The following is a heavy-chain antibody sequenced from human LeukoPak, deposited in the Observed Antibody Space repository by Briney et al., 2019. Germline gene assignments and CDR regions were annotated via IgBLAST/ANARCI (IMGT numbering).Heavy chain of an antibody. CDR1: GFTFSSYG. Sequence: GGSLRLSCAASGFTFSSYGMHWVRQAPGKGLEWVAFIRYDGSNKYYADSVKGRFTISRDNSKNTLYLQMSSLKTEDTAMYYCATVDYGDSQLDYWGQGTLVTVSS. CDR2: IRYDGSNK. J-gene: IGHJ4*02. V-gene: IGHV3-30*02. CDR3: ATVDYGDSQLDY. D-gene: IGHD4-17*01.